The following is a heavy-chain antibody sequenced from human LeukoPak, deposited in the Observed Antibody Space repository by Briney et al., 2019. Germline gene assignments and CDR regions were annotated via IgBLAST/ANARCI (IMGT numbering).Heavy chain of an antibody. CDR3: ARGDSYGSFDY. CDR1: GVPINSGNYY. Sequence: SETLSLTCTVSGVPINSGNYYWGWIRQYPEKGLQWIANIHHGGTTYYNPSLKSRVTISIDTSKKQFSLMLTSVTAADPAVYYCARGDSYGSFDYWGQGSLVTVSS. CDR2: IHHGGTT. V-gene: IGHV4-31*02. D-gene: IGHD5-18*01. J-gene: IGHJ4*02.